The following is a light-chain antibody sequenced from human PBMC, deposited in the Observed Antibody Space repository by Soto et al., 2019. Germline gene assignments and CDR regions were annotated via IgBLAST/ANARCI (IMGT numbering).Light chain of an antibody. CDR1: QSVSIN. CDR2: DAS. Sequence: EIVMTQSPATLSVSPGERATLSCRASQSVSINLAWYQQKPAQAPRLLIYDASTRATGIPARFSGSGSGTEFTLTISSLQSEDFAVYYCQQYNIWPWTFGQGTKVEIK. J-gene: IGKJ1*01. V-gene: IGKV3-15*01. CDR3: QQYNIWPWT.